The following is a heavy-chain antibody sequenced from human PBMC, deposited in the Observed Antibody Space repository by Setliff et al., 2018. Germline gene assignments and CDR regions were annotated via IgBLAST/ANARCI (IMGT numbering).Heavy chain of an antibody. V-gene: IGHV4-4*09. CDR2: IYTSWST. CDR1: GGLSSRHY. Sequence: SETLSLTCTVSGGLSSRHYWSWIRQPPGKGLEWIGQIYTSWSTNYNPSLKSRVTISLDTSKNQFSLSLTSVTAEDTAVYYCARMSGFQYIDVWDKGTTVTVSS. J-gene: IGHJ6*03. CDR3: ARMSGFQYIDV. D-gene: IGHD3-3*01.